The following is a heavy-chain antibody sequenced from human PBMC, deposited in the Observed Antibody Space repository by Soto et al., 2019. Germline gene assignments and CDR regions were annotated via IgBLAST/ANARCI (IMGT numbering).Heavy chain of an antibody. CDR3: ARDHRYCSGGSCYRWFDP. CDR2: IYYSGST. Sequence: SETLSLTCTVSGGSISSYYWSWIRQPPGKGLEWIGYIYYSGSTNYNPSLKSRVTISVDTSKNQFSLKLSSVTAADTAVYYCARDHRYCSGGSCYRWFDPWGQGTLVTVSS. V-gene: IGHV4-59*01. D-gene: IGHD2-15*01. CDR1: GGSISSYY. J-gene: IGHJ5*02.